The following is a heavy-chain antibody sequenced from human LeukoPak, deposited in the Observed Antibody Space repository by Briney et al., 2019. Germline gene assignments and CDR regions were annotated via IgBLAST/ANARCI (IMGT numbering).Heavy chain of an antibody. Sequence: SETLSLTCTVSGGSISSYYWSWIRQPAGKGLEWIGRIYTSGSTNYNPSLKSRVTMSVDTSKNQFSLKLSSVTAADTAVYYCARTSIFGVVIDAFDIWGQGTMVTVSS. CDR1: GGSISSYY. CDR3: ARTSIFGVVIDAFDI. J-gene: IGHJ3*02. V-gene: IGHV4-4*07. CDR2: IYTSGST. D-gene: IGHD3-3*01.